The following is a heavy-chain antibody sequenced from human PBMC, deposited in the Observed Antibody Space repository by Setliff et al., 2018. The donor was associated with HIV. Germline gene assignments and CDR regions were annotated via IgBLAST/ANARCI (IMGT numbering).Heavy chain of an antibody. D-gene: IGHD6-13*01. V-gene: IGHV1-69*10. CDR3: ARVIAAGAHGAFDI. Sequence: GASVKVSCKASGYTFNNYYMHWVRQAPGQGLEWMGGIIPILGIANYAQKFQGRVTITADKSTSTAYMELSSLRSEDTAVYYCARVIAAGAHGAFDIWGQGTMVTVSS. CDR1: GYTFNNYY. J-gene: IGHJ3*02. CDR2: IIPILGIA.